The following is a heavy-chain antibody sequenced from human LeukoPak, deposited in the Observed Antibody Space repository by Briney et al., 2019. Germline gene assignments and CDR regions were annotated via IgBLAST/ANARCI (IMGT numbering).Heavy chain of an antibody. V-gene: IGHV3-23*01. D-gene: IGHD1-26*01. CDR2: ISGSGGST. Sequence: AGSLTLTGTAPGFTFSSYAMSWVRQAPGKGLEWVSAISGSGGSTYYADSVKGRFTISRDNSKNTLYLQMNSLRAEDTAVYYCARDFFGGSYSFFDYWGQGTLVTVSS. CDR1: GFTFSSYA. CDR3: ARDFFGGSYSFFDY. J-gene: IGHJ4*02.